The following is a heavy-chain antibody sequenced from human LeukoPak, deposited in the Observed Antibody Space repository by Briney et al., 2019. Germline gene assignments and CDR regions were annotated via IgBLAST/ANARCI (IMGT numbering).Heavy chain of an antibody. D-gene: IGHD3-10*01. CDR1: GGSISCSSYY. CDR3: ASRLWFRELYFDY. Sequence: SETLSLTCTVSGGSISCSSYYWGWIRQPPGKGLEWIGSIYYSGSTYYNPSLKSRVTISVDTSKNQFSLKRSSVTAADTAVYYCASRLWFRELYFDYWGQGTLVTVSS. J-gene: IGHJ4*02. V-gene: IGHV4-39*01. CDR2: IYYSGST.